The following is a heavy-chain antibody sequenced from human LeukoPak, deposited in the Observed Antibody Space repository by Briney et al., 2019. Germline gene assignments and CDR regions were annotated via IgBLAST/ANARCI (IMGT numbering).Heavy chain of an antibody. Sequence: PSETLSLTCTVSGGSISSYYWSWIRQPPGKGLEWIGYIYYSGSTNYNPSLKSRVTISVDTSKNQFSLKLSSVTAADTAVYYCARAPRYCSGGSCYFFFDYWGQGTLVTVSS. V-gene: IGHV4-59*01. CDR3: ARAPRYCSGGSCYFFFDY. CDR1: GGSISSYY. D-gene: IGHD2-15*01. CDR2: IYYSGST. J-gene: IGHJ4*02.